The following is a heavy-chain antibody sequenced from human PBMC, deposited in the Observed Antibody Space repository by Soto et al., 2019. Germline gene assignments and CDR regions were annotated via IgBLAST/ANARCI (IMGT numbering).Heavy chain of an antibody. CDR1: GGSFSGYY. V-gene: IGHV4-34*01. D-gene: IGHD6-13*01. J-gene: IGHJ6*03. CDR3: ARAGVGYSSSWYKSGYMDV. CDR2: INHSGST. Sequence: QVQLQQWGAGLLKPSETLSLTCAVYGGSFSGYYWSWIRQPPGKGLEWIGEINHSGSTNYNPSLKSRVTISVDTSKNQFSLKLSSVTAADTAVYYCARAGVGYSSSWYKSGYMDVWGKGTTVTVSS.